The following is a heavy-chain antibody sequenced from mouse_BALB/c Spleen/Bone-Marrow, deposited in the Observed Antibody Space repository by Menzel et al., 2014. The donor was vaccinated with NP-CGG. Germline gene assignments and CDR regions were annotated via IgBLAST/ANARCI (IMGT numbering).Heavy chain of an antibody. CDR2: INPDSSTI. CDR1: GFDFSRYW. V-gene: IGHV4-1*02. CDR3: ARMHYYGYVAY. J-gene: IGHJ3*01. Sequence: DVKLVESGGGLVQPGGSLKLSCAASGFDFSRYWMSWVRQAPGKGLEWIGEINPDSSTINYKPSLKDKFIISRDNAKNTLYLQMSKVRSEDTALYYCARMHYYGYVAYWGQGTLVTVSA. D-gene: IGHD1-2*01.